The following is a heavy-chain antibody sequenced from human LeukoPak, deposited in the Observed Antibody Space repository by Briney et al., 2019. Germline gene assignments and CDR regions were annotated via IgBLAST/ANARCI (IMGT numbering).Heavy chain of an antibody. CDR3: ARAFRESFFDY. V-gene: IGHV4-38-2*02. Sequence: SSETLSLTCTVSGYSISSAFYWGWIQQPPGKGLEWIGTIYHNGRTHYNPSLKSRVTISLDTSKNQFSLDLTSVTAADTALYYCARAFRESFFDYWGQGTLVTVSS. CDR1: GYSISSAFY. CDR2: IYHNGRT. J-gene: IGHJ4*02.